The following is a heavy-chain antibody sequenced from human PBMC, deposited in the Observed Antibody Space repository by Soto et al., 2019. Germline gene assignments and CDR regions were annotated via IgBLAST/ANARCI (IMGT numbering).Heavy chain of an antibody. CDR1: GGTFSSYT. J-gene: IGHJ6*02. CDR2: IIPILGIA. D-gene: IGHD3-22*01. V-gene: IGHV1-69*02. Sequence: QVQLVQSGAEVKKPGSSVKVSCKASGGTFSSYTISWVRQAPGQGLEWMGRIIPILGIANYAQKFQGRVTITADKSTSTAYMELSSLRSEDTDVYYCASEYYYDSSGYYGDYYGMDVWGQGTTVTVSS. CDR3: ASEYYYDSSGYYGDYYGMDV.